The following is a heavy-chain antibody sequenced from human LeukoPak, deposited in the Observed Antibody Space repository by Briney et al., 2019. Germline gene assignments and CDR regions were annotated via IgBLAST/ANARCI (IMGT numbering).Heavy chain of an antibody. CDR2: IQEAGSEK. D-gene: IGHD2-15*01. V-gene: IGHV3-7*01. J-gene: IGHJ4*02. Sequence: GGSLRLSCAAAGFTFGNYWMNWVRQAPGKGLQWVANIQEAGSEKYYVDSVKGRFTISRDNAKNSLYLQMNSLRAEDTAVYYCARGRKDCSAGNCYSDYWGQGTLVTVSS. CDR3: ARGRKDCSAGNCYSDY. CDR1: GFTFGNYW.